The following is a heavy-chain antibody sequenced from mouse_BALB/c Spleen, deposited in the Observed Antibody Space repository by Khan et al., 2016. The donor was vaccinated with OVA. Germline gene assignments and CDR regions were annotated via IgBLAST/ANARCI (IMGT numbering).Heavy chain of an antibody. J-gene: IGHJ4*01. CDR1: GYTFTNYG. Sequence: QIQLVQSGPELKKPGETVKISCTASGYTFTNYGLNWVKQAPGKGLKWMGWINTYTGEPTYADDFKGRFAFSLDTSASTAYLQINNLKNEDTATYFCARPPYFSYVMVYWGQGTSVTVSA. D-gene: IGHD2-10*01. CDR2: INTYTGEP. CDR3: ARPPYFSYVMVY. V-gene: IGHV9-3-1*01.